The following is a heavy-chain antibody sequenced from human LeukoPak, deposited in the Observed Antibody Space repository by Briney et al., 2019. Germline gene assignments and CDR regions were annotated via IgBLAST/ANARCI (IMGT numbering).Heavy chain of an antibody. Sequence: AGGSLRLSCAASGFTFSSYWMSWVRQAPGKGLEWVGRIKSKTDGGTTDYAAPVKGRFTISRDDSKNTLYLQMNSLKTEDTAVYYCTTLEEIVATITGYGGQGTLVIASS. V-gene: IGHV3-15*01. CDR1: GFTFSSYW. CDR3: TTLEEIVATITGY. J-gene: IGHJ4*02. D-gene: IGHD5-12*01. CDR2: IKSKTDGGTT.